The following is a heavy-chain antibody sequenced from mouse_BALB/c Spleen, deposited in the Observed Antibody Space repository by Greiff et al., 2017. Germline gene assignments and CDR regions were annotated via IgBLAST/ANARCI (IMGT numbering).Heavy chain of an antibody. J-gene: IGHJ4*01. CDR2: IFPGTGTT. CDR3: ARAYYGSMDY. D-gene: IGHD2-9*01. Sequence: QVHVKQSGAELVKPGASVKLSCKTSGYTFTSYWIQWVKQRPGQGLGWIGEIFPGTGTTNYNGKFKGKATLTADKSSSTAYMQLSSLTSVDSAVYFCARAYYGSMDYWGQGTSVTVSS. CDR1: GYTFTSYW. V-gene: IGHV1S132*01.